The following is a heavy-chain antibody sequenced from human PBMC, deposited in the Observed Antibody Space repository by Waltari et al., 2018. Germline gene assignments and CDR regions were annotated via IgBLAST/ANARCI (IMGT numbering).Heavy chain of an antibody. CDR2: INPNTGAA. CDR3: ARGDNWNDRLDF. CDR1: GYTFISYD. Sequence: QVQLVQYGAEVQKPGASVRVSCKASGYTFISYDINWVRHAPGQGLEWMGWINPNTGAARFAQNFQDRVTMTRSTSETTAYMEISDLTSHDTAVYYCARGDNWNDRLDFWGQGTKVTVSS. J-gene: IGHJ3*01. V-gene: IGHV1-8*01. D-gene: IGHD1-1*01.